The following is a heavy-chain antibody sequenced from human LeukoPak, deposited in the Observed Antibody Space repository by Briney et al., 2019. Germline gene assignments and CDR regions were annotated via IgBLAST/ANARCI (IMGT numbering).Heavy chain of an antibody. J-gene: IGHJ4*02. V-gene: IGHV4-4*07. Sequence: SETLSLTCTVSGDSISSYLWSWIRQPAGKGLEWVGRIDTSGSTSYNPSLKSRLTMSIDMSKNQVFLKLSSVTAADTAVYYCARDQQQWLGPFDYWGQGTLVTVSS. CDR2: IDTSGST. CDR3: ARDQQQWLGPFDY. D-gene: IGHD6-19*01. CDR1: GDSISSYL.